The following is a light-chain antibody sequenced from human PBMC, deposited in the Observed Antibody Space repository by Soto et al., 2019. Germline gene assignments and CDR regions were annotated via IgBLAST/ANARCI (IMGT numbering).Light chain of an antibody. CDR1: QSIGRW. Sequence: DIHMTHAPSTLSASLGDRVTITCRASQSIGRWLAWYQQKPGKAPKLLIYDASSLESGVPSRFSGSGSATEFTLTISSLQPDDFATYYCQQYNNYWTFGQGTKVDIK. CDR2: DAS. J-gene: IGKJ1*01. CDR3: QQYNNYWT. V-gene: IGKV1-5*01.